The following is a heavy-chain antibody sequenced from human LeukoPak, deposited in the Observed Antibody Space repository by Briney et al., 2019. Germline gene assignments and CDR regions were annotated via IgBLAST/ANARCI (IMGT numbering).Heavy chain of an antibody. Sequence: GSLRLSCTASGFPFVDYAMSWFRQAPGKGLEWVGFIISKAYGGTTEYAASVKGRFTISRDDSKSIAYLQMNSLKTEDTAVYYCTRVFAEYSSSWYPDYWGQGTLVTVSS. V-gene: IGHV3-49*03. CDR3: TRVFAEYSSSWYPDY. CDR1: GFPFVDYA. D-gene: IGHD6-13*01. J-gene: IGHJ4*02. CDR2: IISKAYGGTT.